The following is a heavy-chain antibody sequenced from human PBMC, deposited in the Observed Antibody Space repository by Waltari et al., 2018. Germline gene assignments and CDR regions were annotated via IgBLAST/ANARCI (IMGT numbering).Heavy chain of an antibody. CDR3: ARDTNGIDAFDI. CDR1: GGSFSGYY. Sequence: QVQLQQWGAGLLKPSETLSLTCAVYGGSFSGYYWSWIRQPPGKGLEWIGEINHSGSTNYNPSLKSRVTISVDTSKNQFSLKLSSVTAADTAVYYCARDTNGIDAFDIWGQGTMVTVSS. J-gene: IGHJ3*02. CDR2: INHSGST. D-gene: IGHD2-8*01. V-gene: IGHV4-34*01.